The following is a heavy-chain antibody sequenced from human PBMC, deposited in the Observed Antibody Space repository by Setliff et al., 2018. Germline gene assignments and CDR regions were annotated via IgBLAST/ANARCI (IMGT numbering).Heavy chain of an antibody. Sequence: GGSLRLSCAASGFSFSRYGMHWVRQAAVRGLEWVAVVGFDGRNKYYADSVKGRFIISKDNSKNALYLQMNSLRPEDTAVYYCAKLREEYNDRYAFDVWGQGTMVTVSS. CDR2: VGFDGRNK. CDR1: GFSFSRYG. D-gene: IGHD1-1*01. CDR3: AKLREEYNDRYAFDV. J-gene: IGHJ3*01. V-gene: IGHV3-30*02.